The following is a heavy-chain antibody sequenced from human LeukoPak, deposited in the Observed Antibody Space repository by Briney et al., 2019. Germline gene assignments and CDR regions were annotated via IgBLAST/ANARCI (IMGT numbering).Heavy chain of an antibody. Sequence: ASVKVSCKASGYTFTSYGISWVRQAPGQGLEWMGWIGAYNGNTNYAQKLQGRVTMTTDTSTSTAYMELRSLRSDDTAVYYCARSLAADPPFDYWGQGTLVTVSS. J-gene: IGHJ4*02. D-gene: IGHD6-13*01. V-gene: IGHV1-18*01. CDR3: ARSLAADPPFDY. CDR1: GYTFTSYG. CDR2: IGAYNGNT.